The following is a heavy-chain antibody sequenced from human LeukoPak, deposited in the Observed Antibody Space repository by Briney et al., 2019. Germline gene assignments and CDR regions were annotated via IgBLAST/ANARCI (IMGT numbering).Heavy chain of an antibody. CDR3: ARDHGYCTNGVCYLLFGY. CDR2: INPNSGGT. V-gene: IGHV1-2*02. Sequence: ASVKVSCKASGYTFTGYYMHWVRQAPGQGLEWMGWINPNSGGTNYAQKFQGRVTMTRDTSISTAYMELSRLRSDDTAVYYCARDHGYCTNGVCYLLFGYWGQGTLVTVSS. J-gene: IGHJ4*02. D-gene: IGHD2-8*01. CDR1: GYTFTGYY.